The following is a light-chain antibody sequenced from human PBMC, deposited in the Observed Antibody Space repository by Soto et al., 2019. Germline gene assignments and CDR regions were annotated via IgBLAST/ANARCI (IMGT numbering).Light chain of an antibody. CDR2: RAS. CDR3: QQYQTWT. CDR1: QSISRW. J-gene: IGKJ1*01. V-gene: IGKV1-5*03. Sequence: DIQMTQPPFTLSASVGDRVTITCRASQSISRWLAWYQQKPGKAPKLLIYRASSLESGVPSRFSGSGSGTEFTLTISGLQSDDSATYYCQQYQTWTVGEGTKVEIK.